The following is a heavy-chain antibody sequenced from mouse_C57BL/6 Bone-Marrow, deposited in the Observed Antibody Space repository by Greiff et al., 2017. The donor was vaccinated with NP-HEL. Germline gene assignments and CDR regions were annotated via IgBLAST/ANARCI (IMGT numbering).Heavy chain of an antibody. CDR3: SKVWRDWYFDV. CDR2: IHPSDSDT. V-gene: IGHV1-74*01. J-gene: IGHJ1*03. CDR1: GYTFTSYW. Sequence: QVHVKQSGAELVKPGASVKVSCKASGYTFTSYWMHWVKQRPGQGLEWIGRIHPSDSDTTYTQKFKGKATLTVDKSSSTAYMQLSSLTAEDSAVYYCSKVWRDWYFDVWGTGTTVTVSS.